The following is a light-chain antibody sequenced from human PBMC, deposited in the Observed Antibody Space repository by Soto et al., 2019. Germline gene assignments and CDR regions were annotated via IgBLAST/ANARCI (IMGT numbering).Light chain of an antibody. CDR2: DDS. J-gene: IGKJ2*01. V-gene: IGKV1-5*01. Sequence: DIQMTQSPSTLSASVGDRVTITCRASQSISDWLAWYQQIPGRAPKLLIYDDSTLQRGVPSRFSGSGSGTEFILTISSLQPDDSATYYCQEYKSATFGQVTNLQIK. CDR3: QEYKSAT. CDR1: QSISDW.